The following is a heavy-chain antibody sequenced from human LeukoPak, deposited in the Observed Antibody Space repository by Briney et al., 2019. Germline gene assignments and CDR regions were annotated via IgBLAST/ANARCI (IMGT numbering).Heavy chain of an antibody. V-gene: IGHV4-34*01. D-gene: IGHD1-26*01. CDR2: INHSGST. J-gene: IGHJ6*02. Sequence: SSETLSLTCAVYGGSFSGYYWSWIRQPPGKGLEWIGEINHSGSTNYNPSLKSRVTISVDTSKNQFSLKLSSVTAADTAVYYCARGSGSYIRYYYYYGMDVWGQGTTVTVSS. CDR1: GGSFSGYY. CDR3: ARGSGSYIRYYYYYGMDV.